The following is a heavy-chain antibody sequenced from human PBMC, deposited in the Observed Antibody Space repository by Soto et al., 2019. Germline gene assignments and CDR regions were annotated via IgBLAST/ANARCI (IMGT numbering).Heavy chain of an antibody. V-gene: IGHV2-5*02. D-gene: IGHD1-26*01. Sequence: INLKESGPTLVKPTQTLTLTCSVSGFSLTTAGMGVGWVRQSPGKALEWLALIYWDDDERYSPSLKTRLTITKHLSKNPVVLIMTNMAPVDTATYYCAHSRHLKTEDAQVDDFDFWGQGTLVTVSS. CDR3: AHSRHLKTEDAQVDDFDF. CDR2: IYWDDDE. CDR1: GFSLTTAGMG. J-gene: IGHJ4*02.